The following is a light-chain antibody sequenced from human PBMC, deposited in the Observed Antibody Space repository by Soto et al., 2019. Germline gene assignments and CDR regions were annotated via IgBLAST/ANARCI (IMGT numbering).Light chain of an antibody. CDR2: GNS. J-gene: IGLJ3*02. Sequence: QLVLTQPPSVSGAPGQRVTISCTGSSSNIGAGYDVHWYQQLPGTVPKLLIYGNSNRPSGVPDRFSGSKSGTSASLAITGLQAADEADYYCHSYDSSLSGSVFGGGTKLTVL. CDR3: HSYDSSLSGSV. V-gene: IGLV1-40*01. CDR1: SSNIGAGYD.